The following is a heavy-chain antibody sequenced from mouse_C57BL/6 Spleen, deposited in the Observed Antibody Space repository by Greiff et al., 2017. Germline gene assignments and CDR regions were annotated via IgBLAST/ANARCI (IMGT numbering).Heavy chain of an antibody. V-gene: IGHV2-2*01. J-gene: IGHJ4*01. Sequence: VQLQQSGPGLVQPSQSLSITCTVSGFSLTSYGVHWVRQSPGKGLEWLGVIWSGGSTDYNAAFISRLGISKDNSKSQVFFKMNSLQADDTAIYYCASPRRPGNAMDYWGQGTSVTVSS. D-gene: IGHD1-2*01. CDR1: GFSLTSYG. CDR2: IWSGGST. CDR3: ASPRRPGNAMDY.